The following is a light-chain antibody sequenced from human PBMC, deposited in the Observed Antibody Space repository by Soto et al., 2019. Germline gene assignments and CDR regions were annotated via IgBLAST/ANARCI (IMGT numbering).Light chain of an antibody. Sequence: QSALTQPASVSGSPGQSITISCTGTSSDVGAYNRVSWYQQRSGKAPKLMLYEVTNRPSGVSNRFSGSKSANTASLTISGLQAEDEADYYCLSYTTSTSYVFGTGTKVT. CDR2: EVT. CDR1: SSDVGAYNR. J-gene: IGLJ1*01. V-gene: IGLV2-14*01. CDR3: LSYTTSTSYV.